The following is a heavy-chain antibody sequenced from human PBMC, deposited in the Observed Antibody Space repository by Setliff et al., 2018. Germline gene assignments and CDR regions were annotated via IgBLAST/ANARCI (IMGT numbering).Heavy chain of an antibody. Sequence: QPGGSLRLSCAGSGFSFSNYAMSWVRQAPGMGLDWVSSFRGGGGPTYYADSVKGRFTISRDISKNTVYLQMNSLRAEDTAVYYCARGPTASEYFQHWGQGTLVTVSS. CDR1: GFSFSNYA. V-gene: IGHV3-23*01. CDR3: ARGPTASEYFQH. J-gene: IGHJ1*01. D-gene: IGHD4-17*01. CDR2: FRGGGGPT.